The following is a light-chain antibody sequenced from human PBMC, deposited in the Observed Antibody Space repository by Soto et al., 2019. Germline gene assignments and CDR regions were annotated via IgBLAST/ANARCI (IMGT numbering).Light chain of an antibody. CDR1: QSVSNN. CDR3: QHRYNWLIT. Sequence: EIVMTQSPATLSVSPGERATLSCRASQSVSNNLAWYQQKPGQALSLLVYGASTRATGVPARFSGSGSGTEFTLTISSLQSEDFAVYYCQHRYNWLITFGQGTRLEIK. V-gene: IGKV3-15*01. CDR2: GAS. J-gene: IGKJ5*01.